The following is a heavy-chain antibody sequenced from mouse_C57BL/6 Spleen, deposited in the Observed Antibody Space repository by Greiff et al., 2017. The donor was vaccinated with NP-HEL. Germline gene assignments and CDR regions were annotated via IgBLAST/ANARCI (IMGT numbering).Heavy chain of an antibody. CDR1: GYTFTDHT. CDR3: ARCDGYLRGYFDY. Sequence: VQVVESDAELVKPGASVKISCKVSGYTFTDHTIHWMKQRPEQGLEWIGYIYPRDGSTKYNEKFKGKATLTADKSSSTAYMQLNSLTSEDSAVYFCARCDGYLRGYFDYWGQGTTLTVSS. CDR2: IYPRDGST. V-gene: IGHV1-78*01. J-gene: IGHJ2*01. D-gene: IGHD2-3*01.